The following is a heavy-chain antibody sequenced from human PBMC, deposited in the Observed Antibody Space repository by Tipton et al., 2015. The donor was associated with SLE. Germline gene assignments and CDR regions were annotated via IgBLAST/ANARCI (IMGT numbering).Heavy chain of an antibody. CDR2: IYYSGST. V-gene: IGHV4-59*08. Sequence: LRLSCTVSGGSISSCYWSWIRQPPGKGLEWIGYIYYSGSTNYNPSLKSRVTISVDTSKNQFSLKLSSVTAADTAVYYCARAPRLGAFDIWGQGTMVTVSS. CDR1: GGSISSCY. CDR3: ARAPRLGAFDI. D-gene: IGHD6-19*01. J-gene: IGHJ3*02.